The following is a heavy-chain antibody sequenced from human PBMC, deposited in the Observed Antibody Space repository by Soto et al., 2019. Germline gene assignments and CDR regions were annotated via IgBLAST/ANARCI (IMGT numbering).Heavy chain of an antibody. V-gene: IGHV4-39*02. CDR3: AREGRAPYYYYGMDV. J-gene: IGHJ6*02. CDR1: GGSISGSSYY. Sequence: ASETLSLTCTVSGGSISGSSYYWGWIRQPPGKGLEWIGSIYYSGSTYYNPSLKSRVTISVDTSKNQFSLKLSSVTAADTAVYYCAREGRAPYYYYGMDVWGQGTTVTVSS. D-gene: IGHD3-10*01. CDR2: IYYSGST.